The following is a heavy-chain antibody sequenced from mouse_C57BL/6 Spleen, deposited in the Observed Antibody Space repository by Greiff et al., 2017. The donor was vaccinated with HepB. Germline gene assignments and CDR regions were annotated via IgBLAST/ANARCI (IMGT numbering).Heavy chain of an antibody. CDR1: GYTFTSYT. CDR2: INPSSGYT. J-gene: IGHJ3*01. CDR3: ARIYDGDYPWFAY. D-gene: IGHD2-3*01. Sequence: VQLQQSGAELARPGASVKMSCKASGYTFTSYTMHWVKQRPGQGLEWIGYINPSSGYTKYNQKFKDKATLTADKSSSTAYMQLSSLTSEDSAVYYCARIYDGDYPWFAYWGQGTLVTVSA. V-gene: IGHV1-4*01.